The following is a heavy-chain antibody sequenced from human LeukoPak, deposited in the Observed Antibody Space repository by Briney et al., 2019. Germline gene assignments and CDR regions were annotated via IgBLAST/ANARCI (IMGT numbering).Heavy chain of an antibody. CDR3: AMNRPTMVRDKYYFVY. V-gene: IGHV3-23*01. CDR2: ISGSGGST. CDR1: GFTFSSYA. D-gene: IGHD3-10*01. J-gene: IGHJ4*02. Sequence: GGSLRLSCAASGFTFSSYAMSWVPQAPGQGLEWVSAISGSGGSTYHADSVKGRFTISRDNSKNTLYLQMNSLRAEDTAVYYCAMNRPTMVRDKYYFVYWGGGTLVTVSS.